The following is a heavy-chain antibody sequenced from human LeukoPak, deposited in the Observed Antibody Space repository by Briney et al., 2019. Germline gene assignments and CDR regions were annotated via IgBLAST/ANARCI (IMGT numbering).Heavy chain of an antibody. CDR1: GGSISSYY. D-gene: IGHD3-16*01. CDR3: ARLGITAGDY. CDR2: IYYSGST. J-gene: IGHJ4*02. V-gene: IGHV4-59*08. Sequence: PSETLSLTCTVSGGSISSYYWSWIRQPPGKGLEWIGYIYYSGSTNYNPSLKSRVTISVDTSKNQFSLKLSSVTAADTAVYYCARLGITAGDYWGQGTLVTVSA.